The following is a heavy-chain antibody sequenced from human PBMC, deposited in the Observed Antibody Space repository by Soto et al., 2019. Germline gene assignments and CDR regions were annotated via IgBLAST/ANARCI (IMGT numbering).Heavy chain of an antibody. D-gene: IGHD6-19*01. V-gene: IGHV4-61*01. CDR3: ARDSSGWYAGPVDGMDV. CDR2: IYYSGST. J-gene: IGHJ6*02. Sequence: PSETLSLTCTVSGGSVSSGSYYWSWIRQPPGKGLEWIGYIYYSGSTNYNPSLKSRVTISVDTSKNQFSLKLSSVTAADTAVYYCARDSSGWYAGPVDGMDVWGQGTTVTVSS. CDR1: GGSVSSGSYY.